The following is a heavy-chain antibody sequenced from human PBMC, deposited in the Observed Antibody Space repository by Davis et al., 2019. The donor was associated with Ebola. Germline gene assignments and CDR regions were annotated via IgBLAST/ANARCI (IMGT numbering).Heavy chain of an antibody. V-gene: IGHV1-2*04. J-gene: IGHJ6*02. CDR2: INPNSGGT. Sequence: AASVKVSCKASGYTFTGYYMHWVRQAPGQGLEWMGWINPNSGGTNYAQKFQGWVTMTRDTSISTAYMELSRLRSDDTAVYYCARASESSSWACMDVWGQGTTVTVSS. CDR3: ARASESSSWACMDV. D-gene: IGHD6-13*01. CDR1: GYTFTGYY.